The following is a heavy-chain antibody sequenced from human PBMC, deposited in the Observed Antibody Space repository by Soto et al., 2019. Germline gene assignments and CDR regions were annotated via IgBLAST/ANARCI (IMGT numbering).Heavy chain of an antibody. Sequence: SETLSLTCTVSGGSISSGGYYWSWIRQPPGKGLEWIGYIYYSGSTNYNPSLKSRVTISVDTSKNQFSLKLSSVTAADTAVYYCARTKHGDSFDYWGQGTLVTVSS. CDR2: IYYSGST. CDR1: GGSISSGGYY. J-gene: IGHJ4*02. D-gene: IGHD4-17*01. V-gene: IGHV4-61*08. CDR3: ARTKHGDSFDY.